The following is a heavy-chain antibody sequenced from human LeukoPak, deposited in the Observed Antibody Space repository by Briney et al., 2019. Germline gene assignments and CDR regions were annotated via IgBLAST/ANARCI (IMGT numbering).Heavy chain of an antibody. Sequence: ASVKVSCKASGYTFTSYDINWVRQATGQGLEWMGWMNPNSGNTGYAQKFQGRVTMTRNTSISTAYMELSSLRSEDTAVYYCARADFDWLSRDPIFDYWGQGTLVTVSS. CDR3: ARADFDWLSRDPIFDY. CDR1: GYTFTSYD. CDR2: MNPNSGNT. J-gene: IGHJ4*02. D-gene: IGHD3-9*01. V-gene: IGHV1-8*01.